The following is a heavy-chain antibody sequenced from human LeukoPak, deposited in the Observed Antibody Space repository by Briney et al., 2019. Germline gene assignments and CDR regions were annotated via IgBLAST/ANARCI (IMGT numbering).Heavy chain of an antibody. V-gene: IGHV3-48*04. CDR1: GFTFSTYS. Sequence: GGSLRLSCAASGFTFSTYSMNWVRQAPGKGLEWVSYISSSGSTIYYADSVKGRFTISRDNAKNSLYLQMNSLRAEDTAVYYCAGHDYGDYVFSDFDYWGQGTLVTVSS. CDR2: ISSSGSTI. D-gene: IGHD4-17*01. CDR3: AGHDYGDYVFSDFDY. J-gene: IGHJ4*02.